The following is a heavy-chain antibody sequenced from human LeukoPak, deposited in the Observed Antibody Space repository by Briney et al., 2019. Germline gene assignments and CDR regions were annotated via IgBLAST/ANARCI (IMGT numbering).Heavy chain of an antibody. CDR3: AKDTSSGWYGGNYFDY. J-gene: IGHJ4*02. CDR1: GFTFSSYA. V-gene: IGHV3-23*01. CDR2: ISGSGGST. D-gene: IGHD6-19*01. Sequence: PGGSLRLSCAASGFTFSSYAMSWVRQAPGKGLEWVSAISGSGGSTYYADSVKGRFTISRDNSKNTLYLQMNSLRAEDTAVYYCAKDTSSGWYGGNYFDYWGQGTLVTVSS.